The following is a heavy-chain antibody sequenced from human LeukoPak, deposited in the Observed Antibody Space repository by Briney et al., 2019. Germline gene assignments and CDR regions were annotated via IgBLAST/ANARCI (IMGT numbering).Heavy chain of an antibody. V-gene: IGHV4-34*01. CDR3: ARGGYFYGSGSYYNEYNWFDP. D-gene: IGHD3-10*01. J-gene: IGHJ5*02. Sequence: SETLSLTCAVYGGSFSGYYWSWIRQPPGKGLEWIGEINHSGSTNYNPSLKSRVTISVDTSENQFSLKLSSVTAADTAVYYCARGGYFYGSGSYYNEYNWFDPWGQGTLVTVSS. CDR1: GGSFSGYY. CDR2: INHSGST.